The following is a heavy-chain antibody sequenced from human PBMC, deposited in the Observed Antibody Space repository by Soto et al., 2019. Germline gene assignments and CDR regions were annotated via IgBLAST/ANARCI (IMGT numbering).Heavy chain of an antibody. J-gene: IGHJ4*02. CDR2: INPTSGGT. Sequence: ASVKVSCKASGYTFPGNYMHWVRQAPGQGLEWMALINPTSGGTNYAQKFQGRVTMTWDTSISTAYMELSRLRSDGTAIHYCARGYCSSSGCSHYFDYWGQGTLVTVSS. CDR3: ARGYCSSSGCSHYFDY. V-gene: IGHV1-2*02. D-gene: IGHD2-2*01. CDR1: GYTFPGNY.